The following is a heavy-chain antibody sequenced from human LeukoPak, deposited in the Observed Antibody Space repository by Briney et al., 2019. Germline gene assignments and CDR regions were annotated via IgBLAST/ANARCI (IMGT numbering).Heavy chain of an antibody. V-gene: IGHV4-30-2*01. CDR1: GGSISSGGYS. J-gene: IGHJ5*02. CDR2: IYHSGST. CDR3: ASSGVDVRGVIILDWFDP. D-gene: IGHD3-10*02. Sequence: IPSETLSLTCAVSGGSISSGGYSWSWIRQPPGKGLEWIGYIYHSGSTYYNPSLKSRVTISVDTSKNQFSLKLSSVTAADTAVYYCASSGVDVRGVIILDWFDPWGQGTLVTVSS.